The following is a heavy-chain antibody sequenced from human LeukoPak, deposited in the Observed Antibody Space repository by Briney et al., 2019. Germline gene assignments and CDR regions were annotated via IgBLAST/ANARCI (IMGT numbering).Heavy chain of an antibody. D-gene: IGHD3-10*01. CDR3: TRDPSMVRGPFSIDF. V-gene: IGHV1-2*02. J-gene: IGHJ4*02. Sequence: ASVKVSCKASGYTFTCYYMHWVRQAPGQGLEWMGWINPNTGGTNYAQRFQGRVTMTRDTSISTAYLDLSRLTSDDAAVYYCTRDPSMVRGPFSIDFWGQGTLVTVSS. CDR2: INPNTGGT. CDR1: GYTFTCYY.